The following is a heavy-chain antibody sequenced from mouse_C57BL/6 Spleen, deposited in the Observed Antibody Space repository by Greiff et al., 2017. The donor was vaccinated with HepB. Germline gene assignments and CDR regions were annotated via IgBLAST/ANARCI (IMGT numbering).Heavy chain of an antibody. CDR1: GYTFTSYW. D-gene: IGHD2-10*01. CDR3: ARTSYITGYWYFDV. V-gene: IGHV1-64*01. J-gene: IGHJ1*03. Sequence: VQLQQSGAELVKPGASVKLSCKASGYTFTSYWMHWVKQRPGQGLEWIGMIHPNSGSTNYNETFKSKATLTVDKSSSTAYMQLSSLTSEDSAVYYCARTSYITGYWYFDVWGTRTTVTVSS. CDR2: IHPNSGST.